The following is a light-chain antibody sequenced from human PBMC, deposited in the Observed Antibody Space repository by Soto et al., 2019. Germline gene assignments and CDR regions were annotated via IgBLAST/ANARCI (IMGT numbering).Light chain of an antibody. CDR1: QSISNW. Sequence: DIQMTQSPSTLSASVGDRVTITCRASQSISNWLAWYQQKPGKAPKLLIYKASSLESGVPSRFSGSGSGTEFTLTISSLQPDDFVTYYCQQYNSTFGQGTKLEIK. J-gene: IGKJ2*01. CDR2: KAS. V-gene: IGKV1-5*03. CDR3: QQYNST.